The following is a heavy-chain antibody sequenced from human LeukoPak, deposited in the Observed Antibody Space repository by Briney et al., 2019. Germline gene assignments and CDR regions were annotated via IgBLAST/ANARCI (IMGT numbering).Heavy chain of an antibody. CDR1: AVSFTVYY. CDR2: VYSSGVG. Sequence: SETLSLTCTVSAVSFTVYYWKWIRQPAGQGLEWLGRVYSSGVGNYNPSLTSRVTMSVDTSKNQFSLKLTSLTAAATAVYYCAREEFLHEIDSSGYFVYWGQGTLVTVSS. V-gene: IGHV4-4*07. CDR3: AREEFLHEIDSSGYFVY. J-gene: IGHJ4*02. D-gene: IGHD3-22*01.